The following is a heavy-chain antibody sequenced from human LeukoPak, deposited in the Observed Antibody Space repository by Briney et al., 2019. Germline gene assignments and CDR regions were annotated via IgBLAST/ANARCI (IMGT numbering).Heavy chain of an antibody. CDR2: ISAYNGHT. J-gene: IGHJ6*02. V-gene: IGHV1-18*01. CDR3: ARVWFGELLSPYYYYGMDV. CDR1: GYTFTSNG. Sequence: WASVKVSCKASGYTFTSNGISWVRQAPGQGLEWMGWISAYNGHTNYAQKLQGRVTMTTDTSTSAAYMELRSLRSDDTAVYYCARVWFGELLSPYYYYGMDVWGQGTTVTVSS. D-gene: IGHD3-10*01.